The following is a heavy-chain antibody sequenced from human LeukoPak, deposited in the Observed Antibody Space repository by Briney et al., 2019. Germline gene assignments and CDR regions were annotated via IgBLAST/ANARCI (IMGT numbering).Heavy chain of an antibody. J-gene: IGHJ4*02. CDR2: INHSGST. V-gene: IGHV4-34*01. D-gene: IGHD5-18*01. Sequence: SGTLSLTCAVYGGSFSGYYWSWIRQPPGKGLEWIGEINHSGSTNYNPSLKSRVTISVDTSKNQFSLKLSSVTAADTAVYYCAGGGLRYSYGYKSRWGQGTLVTVSS. CDR3: AGGGLRYSYGYKSR. CDR1: GGSFSGYY.